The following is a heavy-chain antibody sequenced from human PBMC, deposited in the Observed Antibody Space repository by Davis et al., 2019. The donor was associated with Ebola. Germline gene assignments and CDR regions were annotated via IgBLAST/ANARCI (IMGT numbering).Heavy chain of an antibody. V-gene: IGHV3-23*01. CDR2: ICGSCGNT. J-gene: IGHJ4*02. Sequence: GESLKISCAASGFTFSIYAMSWVRQAPGKGLEWVSSICGSCGNTYYADSVKGRFTISRDNSKNTLYLQMSSLRADDTAIYSCAKHEGWELHEYYLDYWGQGTLVTVSS. CDR1: GFTFSIYA. D-gene: IGHD2/OR15-2a*01. CDR3: AKHEGWELHEYYLDY.